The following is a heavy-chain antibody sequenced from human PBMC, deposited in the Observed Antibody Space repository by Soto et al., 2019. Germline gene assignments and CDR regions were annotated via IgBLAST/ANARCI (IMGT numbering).Heavy chain of an antibody. CDR1: RVTFSNSD. Sequence: EVQLVESGGGLVQPGGSLRLSCAASRVTFSNSDVNWVHQAPGKGLEWVSGVSWNGSRPHYADSVKGQFIISRDNSRNPLYLQTNSLRAEDTAVYYCVRRYYDFWSGYYAFDLWGQGTMVTVSS. CDR2: VSWNGSRP. D-gene: IGHD3-3*01. J-gene: IGHJ3*01. CDR3: VRRYYDFWSGYYAFDL. V-gene: IGHV3-35*02.